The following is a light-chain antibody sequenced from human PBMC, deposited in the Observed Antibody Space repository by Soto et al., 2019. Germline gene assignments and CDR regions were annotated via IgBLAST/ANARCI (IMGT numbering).Light chain of an antibody. CDR1: QSVSSSY. Sequence: EIVLTQSPGTLSLSPGERATLSCRASQSVSSSYLAWYQQKPGQAPRLLIYGASSRATGITDRFSGSGSGTDFTLTISRLEPEDFAVYYCQQYSRSSWTFGQGTKVEIK. CDR2: GAS. V-gene: IGKV3-20*01. CDR3: QQYSRSSWT. J-gene: IGKJ1*01.